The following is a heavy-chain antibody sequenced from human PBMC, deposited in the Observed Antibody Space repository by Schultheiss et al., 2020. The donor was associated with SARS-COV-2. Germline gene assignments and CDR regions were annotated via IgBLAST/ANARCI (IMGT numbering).Heavy chain of an antibody. V-gene: IGHV4-34*01. CDR3: ARVLAGGGYEFDY. Sequence: SETLSLTCTVSGGSISSYYWSWIRQPPGKRLEWIGEINHSGGTNYNPSLKSRVTISVDTSKNQFSLKLSSVTAADTAVYYCARVLAGGGYEFDYWGQGTLVTVSS. CDR1: GGSISSYY. J-gene: IGHJ4*02. D-gene: IGHD5-12*01. CDR2: INHSGGT.